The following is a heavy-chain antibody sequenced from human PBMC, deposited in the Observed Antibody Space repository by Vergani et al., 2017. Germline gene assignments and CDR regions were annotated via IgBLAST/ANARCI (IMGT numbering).Heavy chain of an antibody. J-gene: IGHJ5*02. CDR3: ASDRSGSVVGPFDP. Sequence: QVQLQESGPGLVKPSQTLSLTCTVSGGSISSGSYYWSWIRQPAWKGLEWLGRIYTSGSTNYNPSLKSRVTVSVDTSKLQFSLKLGSVTAADTAVYYCASDRSGSVVGPFDPWGQRTLVTVSS. D-gene: IGHD2-2*01. CDR2: IYTSGST. V-gene: IGHV4-61*02. CDR1: GGSISSGSYY.